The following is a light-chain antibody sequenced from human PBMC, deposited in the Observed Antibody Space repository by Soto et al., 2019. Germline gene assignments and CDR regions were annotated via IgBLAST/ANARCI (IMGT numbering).Light chain of an antibody. J-gene: IGKJ4*01. CDR2: GVS. CDR1: QSVSSY. V-gene: IGKV3-11*01. Sequence: EIVLTQSPATLSLSPGERAALSCRASQSVSSYLSWYQQKPGQAPRLLIYGVSSRATGVPARFSGSGSGTDFTLTISSLEPEDFAVYYCQQHSNWPLTFGGGTKVEIK. CDR3: QQHSNWPLT.